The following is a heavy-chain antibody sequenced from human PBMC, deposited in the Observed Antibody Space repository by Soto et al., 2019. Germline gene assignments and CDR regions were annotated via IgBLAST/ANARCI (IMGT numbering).Heavy chain of an antibody. V-gene: IGHV3-30*18. CDR1: GFTFSSYG. J-gene: IGHJ6*02. D-gene: IGHD3-3*01. CDR3: AKSSETHYYYYYGMDV. CDR2: ISYDGSNK. Sequence: LRLSCAASGFTFSSYGMHWVRQAPGKGLEWVAVISYDGSNKYYADSVKGRFTISRDNSKNTLYLQMNSLRAEDTAVYHCAKSSETHYYYYYGMDVWGQGTTVTVSS.